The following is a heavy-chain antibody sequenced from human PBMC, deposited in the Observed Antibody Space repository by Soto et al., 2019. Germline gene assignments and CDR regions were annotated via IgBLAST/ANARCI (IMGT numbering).Heavy chain of an antibody. D-gene: IGHD3-10*01. CDR2: ISYDGSNK. J-gene: IGHJ6*02. CDR3: AKDLRGLWLPPYYYYSGMDV. CDR1: GFTFSSYG. V-gene: IGHV3-30*18. Sequence: PAGSMRLSCAASGFTFSSYGMPWVPQAPGKGLEWVAVISYDGSNKYYANSLKGRFTISRDNSTNTLYLQMSSLRAEDTAVYYCAKDLRGLWLPPYYYYSGMDVWGQGTTVTVSS.